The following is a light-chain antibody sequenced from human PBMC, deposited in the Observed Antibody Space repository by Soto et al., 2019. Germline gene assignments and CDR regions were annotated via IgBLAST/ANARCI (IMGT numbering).Light chain of an antibody. CDR2: DVS. CDR1: SSDVGSYNY. V-gene: IGLV2-14*03. Sequence: QSALTXPASVSGSPGQSITISCTGTSSDVGSYNYVSWYQHHPGKVPKLMIYDVSSRPSGVSNRFSGSKSGNTASLTISGLQTEDEADYYCSSYTTSETRVFGTGTKVTVL. CDR3: SSYTTSETRV. J-gene: IGLJ1*01.